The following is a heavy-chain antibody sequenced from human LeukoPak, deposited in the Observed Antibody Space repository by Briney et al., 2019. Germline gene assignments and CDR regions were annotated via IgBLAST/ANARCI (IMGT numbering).Heavy chain of an antibody. D-gene: IGHD3-10*01. CDR1: DDSISSYY. CDR3: ARVPGVNPYYFDY. J-gene: IGHJ4*02. CDR2: IYYSGRA. Sequence: SETLSLTCTVSDDSISSYYWSWIRQPPGKGLEWIGFIYYSGRAYYNPSLNSRVTLSVDTSKNQFSLNLNSVTAADTAIYDCARVPGVNPYYFDYWGQGTLVTVSS. V-gene: IGHV4-59*12.